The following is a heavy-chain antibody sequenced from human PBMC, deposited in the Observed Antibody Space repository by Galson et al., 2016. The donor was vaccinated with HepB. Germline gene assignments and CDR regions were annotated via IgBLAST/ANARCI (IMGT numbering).Heavy chain of an antibody. CDR2: IRPNNGDT. Sequence: SVKVSCKAPGYTFSGDYIHWVRQAPGQGLEYMGWIRPNNGDTSYTQKFHGRVTMTRDTSITTAYMQLSGLKSDDTAVYYCASEEFDSGCFVSWGQGALVTVSS. CDR3: ASEEFDSGCFVS. CDR1: GYTFSGDY. V-gene: IGHV1-2*02. D-gene: IGHD3-10*01. J-gene: IGHJ4*02.